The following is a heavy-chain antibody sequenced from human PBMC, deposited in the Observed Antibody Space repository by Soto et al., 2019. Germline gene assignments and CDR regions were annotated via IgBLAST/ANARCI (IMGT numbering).Heavy chain of an antibody. J-gene: IGHJ4*02. CDR2: IIPVFGSP. CDR3: AKGEGQWELPL. Sequence: QLQLVQSGAEVKKPGSSVKVSCKASGGFVRSDPISWVRQAPGQGPEWIGGIIPVFGSPTYAEKFQGRVTITADESSRTAYLELTSMKSEDTGVDFCAKGEGQWELPLWGQGTQVTVSS. D-gene: IGHD1-7*01. CDR1: GGFVRSDP. V-gene: IGHV1-69*01.